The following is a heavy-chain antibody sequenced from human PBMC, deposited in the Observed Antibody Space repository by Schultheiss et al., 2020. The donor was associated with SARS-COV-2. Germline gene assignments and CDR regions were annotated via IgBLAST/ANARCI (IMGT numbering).Heavy chain of an antibody. D-gene: IGHD1-26*01. Sequence: GGSLRLSCKGSGYSFTSYWIGWVRQMPGKGLEWMGIIYPDDSDTRYSPSFQGHVTISADKSISTAYLHWSSLKASDTAMYYCARDGKGGTDYWGQGTLVTVSS. J-gene: IGHJ4*02. CDR3: ARDGKGGTDY. CDR2: IYPDDSDT. CDR1: GYSFTSYW. V-gene: IGHV5-51*01.